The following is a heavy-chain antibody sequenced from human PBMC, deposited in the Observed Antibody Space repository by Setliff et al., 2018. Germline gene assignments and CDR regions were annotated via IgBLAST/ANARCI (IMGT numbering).Heavy chain of an antibody. D-gene: IGHD3-3*01. CDR2: MNPNSGNT. CDR3: ARGGGQIHYDFWSGYFSDPQPNYYYYMDV. CDR1: GYTFTSYD. J-gene: IGHJ6*03. Sequence: ASVKVSCKASGYTFTSYDINWVRQATGQGLEWMGWMNPNSGNTGYAQKFQGRVTITRNTSISTAYMELSSLRSEDTAMYYCARGGGQIHYDFWSGYFSDPQPNYYYYMDVWGKGTTVTVSS. V-gene: IGHV1-8*03.